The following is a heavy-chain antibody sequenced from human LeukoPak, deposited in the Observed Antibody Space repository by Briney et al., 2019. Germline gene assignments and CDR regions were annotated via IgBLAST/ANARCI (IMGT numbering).Heavy chain of an antibody. CDR1: GGTFSSYA. D-gene: IGHD6-13*01. J-gene: IGHJ1*01. CDR2: LFPILGIA. Sequence: SVKVSCKASGGTFSSYAISWVRQAPGQGLEWMGRLFPILGIANYAQKFQGRVTITADKSTSTAYMELSSLRSEDTAVYYCARAPKLGNSSSWYKYFQHWGQGTLVTVSS. CDR3: ARAPKLGNSSSWYKYFQH. V-gene: IGHV1-69*04.